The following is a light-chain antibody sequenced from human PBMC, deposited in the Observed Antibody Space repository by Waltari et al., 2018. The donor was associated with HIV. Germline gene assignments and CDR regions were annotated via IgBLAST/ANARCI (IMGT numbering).Light chain of an antibody. CDR3: QHYNFWPYA. V-gene: IGKV1-5*03. CDR2: KAS. Sequence: DIQMTQSPSTLSASIRDRVTITCRASQHISSWVAWFQQKPGKAPKTLIYKASDLEDGVPSRFSGSGSGTEFTLTITDLHPDDFATYFCQHYNFWPYAFGQGTKVEIK. CDR1: QHISSW. J-gene: IGKJ1*01.